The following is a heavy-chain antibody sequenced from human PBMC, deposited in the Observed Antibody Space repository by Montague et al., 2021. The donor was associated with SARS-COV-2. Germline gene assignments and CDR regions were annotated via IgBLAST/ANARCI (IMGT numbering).Heavy chain of an antibody. Sequence: SETLSLTCDVYGDSISSYYWSWIRQPAGKGLEWIGRIYTSGSTNYNPSLKSRVTMSVDTSKNQFSLKLNSVTAADTAVYFCARDHEMASQPGYFDAWGQGTLVTVSS. CDR1: GDSISSYY. J-gene: IGHJ4*02. V-gene: IGHV4-4*07. CDR2: IYTSGST. D-gene: IGHD5-24*01. CDR3: ARDHEMASQPGYFDA.